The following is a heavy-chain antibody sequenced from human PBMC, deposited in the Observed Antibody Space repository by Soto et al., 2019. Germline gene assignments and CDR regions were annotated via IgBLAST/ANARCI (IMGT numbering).Heavy chain of an antibody. V-gene: IGHV4-38-2*01. J-gene: IGHJ5*02. CDR3: ARTDIGNWFDP. D-gene: IGHD2-15*01. CDR2: PSHSGST. Sequence: PSETLSLTCAVSGYSISSGYYWGWIRQPPGKGLEWIGSPSHSGSTYYNPSLKSRVTISVDTSKSQLSLRLTSVTAADTAVYYCARTDIGNWFDPWGQGTLVTVSS. CDR1: GYSISSGYY.